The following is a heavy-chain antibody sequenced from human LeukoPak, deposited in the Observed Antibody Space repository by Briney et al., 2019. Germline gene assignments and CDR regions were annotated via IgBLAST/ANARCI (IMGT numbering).Heavy chain of an antibody. V-gene: IGHV3-7*03. CDR2: IKQDGSEK. D-gene: IGHD3-22*01. CDR3: ARAEYYDSSGYYFGVDAFDI. J-gene: IGHJ3*02. Sequence: PGGSLRLSCAASGFTFSSYWMSWVRQAPGKGLEWVANIKQDGSEKYYVDSVKGRFIISRDNAKNSLYLQMNSLRAEDTAVYYCARAEYYDSSGYYFGVDAFDIWGQGAMVTVSS. CDR1: GFTFSSYW.